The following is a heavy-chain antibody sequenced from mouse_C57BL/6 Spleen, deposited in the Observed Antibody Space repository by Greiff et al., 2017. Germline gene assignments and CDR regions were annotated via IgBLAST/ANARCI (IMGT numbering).Heavy chain of an antibody. J-gene: IGHJ4*01. Sequence: QVQLQQSGPELVKPGASVKISCKASGYAFSSSWMNWVKQRPGKGLEWIGRVYPGDGDTNYNGKFKGKATLTADKSSSTAYMQLSSLTSEDSAVYFCARERYRYAMDYWGQGTSDTVSS. CDR2: VYPGDGDT. V-gene: IGHV1-82*01. D-gene: IGHD2-14*01. CDR1: GYAFSSSW. CDR3: ARERYRYAMDY.